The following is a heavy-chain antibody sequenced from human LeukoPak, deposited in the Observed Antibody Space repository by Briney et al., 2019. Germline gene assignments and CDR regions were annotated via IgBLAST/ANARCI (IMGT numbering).Heavy chain of an antibody. CDR2: MNPNSANT. J-gene: IGHJ6*03. D-gene: IGHD6-13*01. CDR3: ATGRAAGTPDYMDV. V-gene: IGHV1-8*01. Sequence: ASVKVSCKASGYTFSSYDISWVRQAAGQGLEWMGWMNPNSANTGYAQKFQGRVTMTMNTSINTAYMEVSRLRSDDTAMYYCATGRAAGTPDYMDVWGKGTTVT. CDR1: GYTFSSYD.